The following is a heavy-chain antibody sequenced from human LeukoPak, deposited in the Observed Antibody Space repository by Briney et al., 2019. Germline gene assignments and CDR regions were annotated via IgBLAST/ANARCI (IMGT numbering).Heavy chain of an antibody. V-gene: IGHV3-21*01. J-gene: IGHJ4*02. CDR2: ISSSSTYI. CDR3: ARREDCSGGSCYSNY. Sequence: GGSLRLSCAASGFTFSSYGMNWVRQAPGKGLEWVSCISSSSTYIYYADSVKGRFTISGDNARNSLYLQMNSLRAEDTAVYYCARREDCSGGSCYSNYWGQGTLVTVSS. CDR1: GFTFSSYG. D-gene: IGHD2-15*01.